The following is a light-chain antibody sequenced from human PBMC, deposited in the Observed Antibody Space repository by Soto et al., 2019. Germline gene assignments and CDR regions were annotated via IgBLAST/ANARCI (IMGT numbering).Light chain of an antibody. V-gene: IGKV3-20*01. CDR3: HNYGSS. Sequence: EIVLTQSPGTLSLSPGERASLSCRASQSVNSKYLAWYQQKPGQAPRLVIYGASNRATGLPDRFSGSGSGTDFTLTISRLEPEDFAFYYCHNYGSSFGGGTRVEFK. CDR1: QSVNSKY. CDR2: GAS. J-gene: IGKJ4*01.